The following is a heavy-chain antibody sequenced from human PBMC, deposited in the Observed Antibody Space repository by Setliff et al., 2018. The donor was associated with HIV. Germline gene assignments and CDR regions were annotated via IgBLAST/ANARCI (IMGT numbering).Heavy chain of an antibody. J-gene: IGHJ4*02. CDR2: IYTSGST. D-gene: IGHD3-3*01. CDR3: ASLTTDRFLEWLFVY. CDR1: GGPISSAPYY. Sequence: SETLSLTCTVSGGPISSAPYYWNWIRQPAGKGLEWIGHIYTSGSTNYNPSLKSRVTISVDTSKNQFSLKLSSVTAADTAVYYCASLTTDRFLEWLFVYWGQGTLVTVSS. V-gene: IGHV4-61*09.